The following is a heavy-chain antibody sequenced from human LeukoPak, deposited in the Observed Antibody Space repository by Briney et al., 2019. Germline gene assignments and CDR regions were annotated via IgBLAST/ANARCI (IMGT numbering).Heavy chain of an antibody. D-gene: IGHD1-26*01. V-gene: IGHV3-21*01. Sequence: PGGSLRLSCAASGFTFSTYTMNWVRQAPGKGLEWGSSINNRGNYIYYADSVKGRFTISRDNAKNSLYLQMNSLRAEDTAVYYCAREDGVVGASSAFDYWGQGILVTVSS. CDR1: GFTFSTYT. CDR2: INNRGNYI. CDR3: AREDGVVGASSAFDY. J-gene: IGHJ4*02.